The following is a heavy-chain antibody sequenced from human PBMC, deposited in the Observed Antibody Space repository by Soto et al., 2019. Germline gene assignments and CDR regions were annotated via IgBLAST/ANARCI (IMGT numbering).Heavy chain of an antibody. V-gene: IGHV3-48*03. CDR3: ASERHTRSFPVDGMDV. Sequence: GGSLRVSCAASGFTFSSYEMNWVRQAPGKGLEWVSYISSSGSTIYYADSVKGRFTISRDNAKNSLYLQMNSLRAEDTAVYYCASERHTRSFPVDGMDVWGQGTTVTVSS. CDR1: GFTFSSYE. J-gene: IGHJ6*02. CDR2: ISSSGSTI.